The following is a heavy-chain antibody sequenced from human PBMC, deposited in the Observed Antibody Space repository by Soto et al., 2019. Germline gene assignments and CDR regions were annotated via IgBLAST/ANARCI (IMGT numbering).Heavy chain of an antibody. D-gene: IGHD3-16*02. V-gene: IGHV4-31*03. CDR1: GGSISSGGYY. CDR2: IYYSGST. CDR3: ARGSHYDYVWGSYRGPNLDY. Sequence: QVQLQESGPGLVKPSQTLSLTCTVSGGSISSGGYYWSWIRQHPGKGLEWIGYIYYSGSTYYNPSLKSRVTIPVDTSKNQFSLKLSSVTAADTAVYYCARGSHYDYVWGSYRGPNLDYWGQGTLVTV. J-gene: IGHJ4*02.